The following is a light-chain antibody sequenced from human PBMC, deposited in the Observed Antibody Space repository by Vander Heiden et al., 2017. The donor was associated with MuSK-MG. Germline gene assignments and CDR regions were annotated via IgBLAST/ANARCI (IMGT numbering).Light chain of an antibody. CDR1: KLGDKY. Sequence: YELTQPPSVSVSPGQTASITCSGDKLGDKYACWYQQKPGQSPVLVIYQDSKRPSGIPERFSGSNSGNTATLTISGTQAMDEADYYCQAWDSSTAQVFGGGTKLTVL. CDR3: QAWDSSTAQV. J-gene: IGLJ2*01. CDR2: QDS. V-gene: IGLV3-1*01.